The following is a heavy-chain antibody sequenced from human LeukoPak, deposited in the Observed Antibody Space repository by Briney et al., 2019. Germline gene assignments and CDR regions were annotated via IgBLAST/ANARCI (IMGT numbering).Heavy chain of an antibody. CDR3: ADDYYYGSGSPGGTRGYFQH. J-gene: IGHJ1*01. Sequence: GGSLRLSCSASGFTVSSNYMTWVRQAPGKGLEWVSLICSGGSTYYADSVKGRFTISRDNSKNTLYLQMNSLRAEDTAVYYCADDYYYGSGSPGGTRGYFQHWGQGTLVTVSS. CDR2: ICSGGST. D-gene: IGHD3-10*01. CDR1: GFTVSSNY. V-gene: IGHV3-53*05.